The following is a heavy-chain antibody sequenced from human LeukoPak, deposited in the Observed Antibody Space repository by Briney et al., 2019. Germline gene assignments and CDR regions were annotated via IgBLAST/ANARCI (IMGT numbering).Heavy chain of an antibody. J-gene: IGHJ3*02. CDR2: ISSSSSTI. D-gene: IGHD4-17*01. Sequence: GGSLRLSCAASVLTFSSYSVNGVRQAPGRGVEGVSHISSSSSTIYYADSVKGRFTISRDNAKNSLYLQMSSLRDEDTAVYYCARDRGYGDYVGAFDIWGQGTMVTVSS. CDR3: ARDRGYGDYVGAFDI. V-gene: IGHV3-48*02. CDR1: VLTFSSYS.